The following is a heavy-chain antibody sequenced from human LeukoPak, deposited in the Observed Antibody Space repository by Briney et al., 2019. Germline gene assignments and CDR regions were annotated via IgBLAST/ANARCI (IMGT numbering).Heavy chain of an antibody. CDR1: GGSFSGYY. V-gene: IGHV4-34*01. CDR2: INHSGST. Sequence: PSETLSLTCAVYGGSFSGYYWSWIRQPPGKGLGWIGEINHSGSTNYNPSLKSRVTISVDTSKNQFSLKLSSVTAADTAVYYCARQRVITIDYFDYWGQGTLVTVSS. J-gene: IGHJ4*02. CDR3: ARQRVITIDYFDY. D-gene: IGHD3-22*01.